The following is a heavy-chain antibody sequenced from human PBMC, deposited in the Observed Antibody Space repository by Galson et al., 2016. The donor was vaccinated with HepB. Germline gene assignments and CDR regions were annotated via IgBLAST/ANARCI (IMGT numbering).Heavy chain of an antibody. V-gene: IGHV1-18*01. CDR2: ISAFNGVI. J-gene: IGHJ4*02. CDR1: GHTFTNYG. CDR3: ARGPSIPLAGDY. Sequence: SVKVSCKASGHTFTNYGIIWVRQAPGQGLQWMAWISAFNGVIYYAQKFQDRVIVTTDPSTSTAYMEVRSLRSDDTAVYYCARGPSIPLAGDYWGQGTPVTVSS. D-gene: IGHD6-19*01.